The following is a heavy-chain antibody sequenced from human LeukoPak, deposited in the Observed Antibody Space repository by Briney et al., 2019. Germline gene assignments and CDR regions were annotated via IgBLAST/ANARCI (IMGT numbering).Heavy chain of an antibody. V-gene: IGHV3-23*01. CDR3: AKDRLAMVRGVIIDY. CDR2: ISGSGGST. D-gene: IGHD3-10*01. CDR1: GFTFSSYA. Sequence: HPGGSLRLSCAASGFTFSSYAMSWVRQAPGKGLEWVSAISGSGGSTYYADPVKGRFTISRDNSKNTLYLQMNSLRAEDTAVYYCAKDRLAMVRGVIIDYWGQGTLVTVSS. J-gene: IGHJ4*02.